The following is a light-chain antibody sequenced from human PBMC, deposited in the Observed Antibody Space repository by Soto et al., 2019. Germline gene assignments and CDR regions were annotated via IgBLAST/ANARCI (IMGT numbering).Light chain of an antibody. CDR1: QSIGSN. CDR3: QQYDNWPRT. J-gene: IGKJ3*01. V-gene: IGKV3-15*01. Sequence: EIVMTQSPATLSVSPVERATLSCRASQSIGSNLAWYQQIPGQAPRLLIYGASTRATGIPARFSGSGSGTEFTLTISSLQSEDFAVYYCQQYDNWPRTFGPGTKVNIK. CDR2: GAS.